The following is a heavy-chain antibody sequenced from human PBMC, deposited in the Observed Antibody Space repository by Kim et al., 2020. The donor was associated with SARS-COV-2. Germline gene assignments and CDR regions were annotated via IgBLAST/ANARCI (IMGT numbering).Heavy chain of an antibody. D-gene: IGHD6-6*01. CDR1: GYSFTSYW. J-gene: IGHJ6*02. CDR2: IYPGDSDT. V-gene: IGHV5-51*01. CDR3: ARHGSQYSSSPHYYYGMDV. Sequence: GESLKISCKGSGYSFTSYWIGWVRQMPGKGLEWMGIIYPGDSDTRYSPSFQGQVTISADKSISTAYLQWSSLKASDTAMYYCARHGSQYSSSPHYYYGMDVWGQGTTVTVSS.